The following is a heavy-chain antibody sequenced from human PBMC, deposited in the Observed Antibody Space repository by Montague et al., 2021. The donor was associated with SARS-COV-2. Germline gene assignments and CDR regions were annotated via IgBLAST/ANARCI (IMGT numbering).Heavy chain of an antibody. J-gene: IGHJ4*02. CDR3: AREYFDNSGMGHY. CDR2: IKEDGSEK. D-gene: IGHD3-22*01. CDR1: GFTFSSYW. V-gene: IGHV3-7*01. Sequence: SLSLSCSASGFTFSSYWMSWVRQAPGKGPEWVANIKEDGSEKKYLGSVKGRFTISRDNAKDSLYLQMNSLRAEDTAVYYCAREYFDNSGMGHYWGQGTLVTVSS.